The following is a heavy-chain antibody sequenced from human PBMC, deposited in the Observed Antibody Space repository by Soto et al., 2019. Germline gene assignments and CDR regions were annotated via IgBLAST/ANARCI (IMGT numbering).Heavy chain of an antibody. D-gene: IGHD5-12*01. J-gene: IGHJ6*02. Sequence: QVQLVESGGGVVQPGRSLRLSCAASGFTFSSYGMHWVRQAPGKGLEWVAVISYDGSNKYYADSVKGRFTISRDNSKNTLYLQMNSLRAEDTAVYYCAKDRGRGYSGYGRGMDVWGQGTTVTVSS. CDR2: ISYDGSNK. CDR1: GFTFSSYG. CDR3: AKDRGRGYSGYGRGMDV. V-gene: IGHV3-30*18.